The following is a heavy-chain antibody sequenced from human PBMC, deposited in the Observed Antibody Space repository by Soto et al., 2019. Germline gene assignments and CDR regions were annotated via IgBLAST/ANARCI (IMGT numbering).Heavy chain of an antibody. CDR1: GVTFEKYT. CDR3: AKDRGALRWSEENYYFDY. D-gene: IGHD2-15*01. CDR2: ISVSGGTT. V-gene: IGHV3-23*01. J-gene: IGHJ4*02. Sequence: GSLRLGCVGSGVTFEKYTMSWVLQAPGNGLEWVSAISVSGGTTYYSDSVKCRFTISRDNYKNTVYLQMNRLRAEDSALYYCAKDRGALRWSEENYYFDYWGQGSLVTVSS.